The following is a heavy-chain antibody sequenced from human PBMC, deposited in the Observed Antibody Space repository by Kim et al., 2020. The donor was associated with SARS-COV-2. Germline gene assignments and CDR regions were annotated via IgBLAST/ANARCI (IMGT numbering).Heavy chain of an antibody. CDR1: GFTLSGST. V-gene: IGHV3-73*01. D-gene: IGHD6-13*01. J-gene: IGHJ3*02. Sequence: GGSLRLSCAASGFTLSGSTVHWVRQASGKGLEWVGRIRSKASSYATADAASVKNRFTISRDDSKNTAYLQMNSLKTEDTAVYYCTRVNPIAGCLYDAFDIWGQGTIVTVSS. CDR3: TRVNPIAGCLYDAFDI. CDR2: IRSKASSYAT.